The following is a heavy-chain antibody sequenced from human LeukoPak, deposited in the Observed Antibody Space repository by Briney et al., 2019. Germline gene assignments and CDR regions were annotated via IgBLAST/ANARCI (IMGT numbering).Heavy chain of an antibody. D-gene: IGHD3-3*01. CDR3: ARRRITIFGVVRAFDY. CDR1: GGSISSSSYY. V-gene: IGHV4-39*01. Sequence: SETLSLTCTVSGGSISSSSYYWGWIRQPPGKGLEWIGSIYYSGSTYYNPSLKSRVTISVDTSKNQFSLKLSFVTAADTAVYYCARRRITIFGVVRAFDYWGQGTLVTVSS. CDR2: IYYSGST. J-gene: IGHJ4*02.